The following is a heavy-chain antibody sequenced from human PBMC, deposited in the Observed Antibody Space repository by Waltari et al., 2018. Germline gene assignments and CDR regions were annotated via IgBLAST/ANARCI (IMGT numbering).Heavy chain of an antibody. CDR2: IKQDGSEK. Sequence: EVQLVESGGGWVQPGGSLGLSCAASGFTFSTHWMSWARQAPGKGVEWVANIKQDGSEKYYVDSVKGRFTISRDNAKNSLYLQMNSLRDEDSAVYHCVRGAVDNWGQGTLVTVSS. D-gene: IGHD2-15*01. CDR3: VRGAVDN. J-gene: IGHJ4*02. V-gene: IGHV3-7*01. CDR1: GFTFSTHW.